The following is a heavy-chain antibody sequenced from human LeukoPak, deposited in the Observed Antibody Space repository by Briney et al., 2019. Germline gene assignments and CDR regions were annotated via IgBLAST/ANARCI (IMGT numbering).Heavy chain of an antibody. CDR3: ARSSPTYYDFWSGYPNWFDP. V-gene: IGHV4-39*01. CDR1: GGSISSSSYY. D-gene: IGHD3-3*01. J-gene: IGHJ5*02. Sequence: SETLSLTCTVSGGSISSSSYYWGWIRQPPGKGLEWIGSIYYSGSTYYNPSLKSRVTISVDSSKNQFSLKLSSVTAADTAVYYCARSSPTYYDFWSGYPNWFDPWGQGTLVTVSS. CDR2: IYYSGST.